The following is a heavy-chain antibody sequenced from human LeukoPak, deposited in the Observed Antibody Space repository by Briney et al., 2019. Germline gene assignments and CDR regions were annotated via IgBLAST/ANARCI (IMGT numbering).Heavy chain of an antibody. CDR3: ARFSDYTAMVTGDY. CDR1: GGSISSGDYY. V-gene: IGHV4-30-4*01. CDR2: IYYSGST. Sequence: SETLSLTCTVSGGSISSGDYYWSWIRQPPGKGLEWIGYIYYSGSTYYNPSLKSRVTISVDTSKNQFSLKLSSVTAADTAAYYCARFSDYTAMVTGDYWGQGTLVTVSS. J-gene: IGHJ4*02. D-gene: IGHD5-18*01.